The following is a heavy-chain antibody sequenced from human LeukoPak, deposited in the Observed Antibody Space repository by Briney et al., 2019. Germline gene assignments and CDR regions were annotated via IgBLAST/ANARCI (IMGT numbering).Heavy chain of an antibody. J-gene: IGHJ4*02. Sequence: ASVKVSCKASGYTFTSYGISWVRQAPGQGLEWMGWISGYNGNPKYAQKLQGRVTMTTDTSTSTAYMELRSPRSDDTAVYYCARGVFRAAAYNFDYWGQGTLVTVSS. D-gene: IGHD6-13*01. CDR1: GYTFTSYG. CDR3: ARGVFRAAAYNFDY. CDR2: ISGYNGNP. V-gene: IGHV1-18*01.